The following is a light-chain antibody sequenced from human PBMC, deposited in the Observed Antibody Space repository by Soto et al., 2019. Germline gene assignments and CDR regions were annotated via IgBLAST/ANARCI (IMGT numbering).Light chain of an antibody. Sequence: QTVVTQEPSFSVSPGGTVTLTCGLSSGPVFTSSYPNWYQQTPGQAPRTLIFNTNTRSSGVPDRFSGSILGDKAALTVTGPREDDDYYYSGLLFWGGAIGLSGGGTKLPVL. CDR2: NTN. V-gene: IGLV8-61*01. CDR1: SGPVFTSSY. J-gene: IGLJ7*01. CDR3: LLFWGGAIGL.